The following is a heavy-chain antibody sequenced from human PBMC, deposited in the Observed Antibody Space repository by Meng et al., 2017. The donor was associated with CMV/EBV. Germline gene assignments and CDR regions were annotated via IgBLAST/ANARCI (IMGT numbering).Heavy chain of an antibody. CDR2: IRYDGSNK. CDR3: AIGEYDILTGSRP. CDR1: GFTFSSYG. D-gene: IGHD3-9*01. V-gene: IGHV3-30*02. Sequence: GGSLRLSCAASGFTFSSYGMHWVRQAPGEGLEWVAFIRYDGSNKYYADSVKGRFTISRDNSKNTLYLQMNSLRAEDTAVYYCAIGEYDILTGSRPWGQGTLVTVSS. J-gene: IGHJ5*02.